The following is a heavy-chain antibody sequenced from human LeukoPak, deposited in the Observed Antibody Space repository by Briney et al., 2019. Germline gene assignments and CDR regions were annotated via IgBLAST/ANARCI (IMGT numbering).Heavy chain of an antibody. D-gene: IGHD5-18*01. J-gene: IGHJ4*02. CDR3: VRRSRDTGMAGSDY. CDR1: GGSISSYY. Sequence: PSETLSLTCTVSGGSISSYYWNWIRQPPGKGLEWIGYIYYSGSTYYNPSLKSRVTISVDTSKNQFSLKLSSMTAADTAVYYCVRRSRDTGMAGSDYWGQGTLVTVSS. CDR2: IYYSGST. V-gene: IGHV4-59*04.